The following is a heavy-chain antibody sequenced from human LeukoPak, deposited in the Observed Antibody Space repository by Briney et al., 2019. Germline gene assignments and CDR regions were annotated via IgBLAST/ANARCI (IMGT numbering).Heavy chain of an antibody. J-gene: IGHJ6*03. CDR3: TTFEYSSSSAYYYYMDV. CDR2: INTDGSST. CDR1: GFTFSSYW. V-gene: IGHV3-74*01. D-gene: IGHD6-6*01. Sequence: GGSLRLSCAASGFTFSSYWMHWVRQAPGKGLVWVSHINTDGSSTSYADSVKGRFAISRDNAKNTLYLQMNSLRAEDTAVYYCTTFEYSSSSAYYYYMDVWGKGTTVTVSS.